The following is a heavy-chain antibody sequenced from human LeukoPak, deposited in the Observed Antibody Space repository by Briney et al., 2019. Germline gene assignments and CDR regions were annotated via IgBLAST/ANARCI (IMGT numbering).Heavy chain of an antibody. CDR3: ARNNGMDV. Sequence: PGGSLRLSCAASGFTFRDYYMTWIRQAPGKGLEWIAYISRSGDSLYYVDSVEGRFTISKDNAKNSLYLQMNSLRAEDTALYHCARNNGMDVWGQGTTVIVSS. CDR1: GFTFRDYY. CDR2: ISRSGDSL. J-gene: IGHJ6*02. V-gene: IGHV3-11*01.